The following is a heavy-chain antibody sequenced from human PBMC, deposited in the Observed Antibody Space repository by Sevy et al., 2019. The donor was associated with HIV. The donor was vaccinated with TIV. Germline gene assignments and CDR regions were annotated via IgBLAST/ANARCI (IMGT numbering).Heavy chain of an antibody. CDR1: GFTFSSYS. CDR3: ARDGGVTMVRGVIITGRPFDY. D-gene: IGHD3-10*01. Sequence: GGSLRLSCAASGFTFSSYSMNWVRQAPGKGLEWVSSISSSSSYIYYADSVKGRFTISRDNAKNSLYLQMNSLRAEDTAVYYCARDGGVTMVRGVIITGRPFDYWVQGTLVTVSS. CDR2: ISSSSSYI. V-gene: IGHV3-21*01. J-gene: IGHJ4*02.